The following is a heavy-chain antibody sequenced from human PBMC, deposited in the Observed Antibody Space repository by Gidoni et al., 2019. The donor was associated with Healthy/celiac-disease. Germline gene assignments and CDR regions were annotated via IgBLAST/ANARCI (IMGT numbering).Heavy chain of an antibody. CDR3: AKDVNDILTGGDYYYYYYGMDV. D-gene: IGHD3-9*01. V-gene: IGHV3-30*18. J-gene: IGHJ6*02. CDR2: ISYDGSNK. Sequence: GFTFSSYGMHWVRQAPGKGLEWVAVISYDGSNKYYADSVKGRFTISRDNSKNTLYLQMNSLRAEDTAVYYCAKDVNDILTGGDYYYYYYGMDVWGQGTTVTVSS. CDR1: GFTFSSYG.